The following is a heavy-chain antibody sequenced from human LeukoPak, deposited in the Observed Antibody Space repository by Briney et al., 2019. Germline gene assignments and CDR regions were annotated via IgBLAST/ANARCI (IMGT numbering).Heavy chain of an antibody. V-gene: IGHV1-69*05. J-gene: IGHJ6*03. CDR3: ARAPRGYCSGGSCYESYYYYYMDV. D-gene: IGHD2-15*01. CDR2: IIPIFGTA. CDR1: GGTFSSYA. Sequence: GASVKVSCKASGGTFSSYAISWVRQAPGQGLEWMGRIIPIFGTANYAQKFQGRVTITTDESTSTAYMELSSLRSEDTAAYYCARAPRGYCSGGSCYESYYYYYMDVGGKGTTVTVSS.